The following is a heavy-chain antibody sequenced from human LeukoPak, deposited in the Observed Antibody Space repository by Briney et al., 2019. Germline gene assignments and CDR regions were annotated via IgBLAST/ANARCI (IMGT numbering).Heavy chain of an antibody. CDR3: ATRDESRTDVTPCDH. CDR1: GASTSSGNW. Sequence: PSETLSLTSGVAGASTSSGNWWTWARRPPGKGLEWFGEIHHSGTTNYNPSLMPRVTISVDKSRNQFSLDLTSVTGADTAVYYCATRDESRTDVTPCDHWGQGALVTVSS. D-gene: IGHD5-24*01. CDR2: IHHSGTT. V-gene: IGHV4-4*02. J-gene: IGHJ4*02.